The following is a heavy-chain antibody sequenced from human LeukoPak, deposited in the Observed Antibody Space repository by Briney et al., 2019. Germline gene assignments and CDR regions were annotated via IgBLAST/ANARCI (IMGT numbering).Heavy chain of an antibody. CDR2: IGSSNTI. CDR3: ARGSFLITFGGLIV. Sequence: PGGSLRLSCAASEFTFSDYYMSWIRQAPGKGLEWLSYIGSSNTIYSADSVKGRFTISRDNAKNSLYLQMNSLRAEDTAVYYCARGSFLITFGGLIVWGQGTLVTVSS. J-gene: IGHJ4*02. V-gene: IGHV3-11*04. D-gene: IGHD3-16*02. CDR1: EFTFSDYY.